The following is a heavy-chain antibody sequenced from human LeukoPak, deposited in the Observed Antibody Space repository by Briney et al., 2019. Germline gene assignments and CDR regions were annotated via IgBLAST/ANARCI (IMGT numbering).Heavy chain of an antibody. J-gene: IGHJ4*02. V-gene: IGHV4-39*01. CDR1: GGSISSSSSY. CDR2: IYYRGSS. CDR3: ARYYYDSSGYYYFDY. Sequence: SETLSLTCTVSGGSISSSSSYWGWIRQPPGKGLEGIGSIYYRGSSYYNPSLKSRVTISVDTSKNQFSLKLSSVAAADTAVYYCARYYYDSSGYYYFDYWGQGTLVTVSS. D-gene: IGHD3-22*01.